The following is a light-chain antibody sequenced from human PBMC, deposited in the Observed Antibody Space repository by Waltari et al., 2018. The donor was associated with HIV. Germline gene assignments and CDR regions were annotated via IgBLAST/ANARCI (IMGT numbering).Light chain of an antibody. CDR1: ALPKQY. V-gene: IGLV3-25*03. J-gene: IGLJ3*02. Sequence: YELTQPPSVSVSPGQTARITCSGDALPKQYAYWYKQRPGQAPVLVIYKDTERPSGIPERFSGSSSGTTATLTIIGVQAQDEADYHCQSADSNASLWVFGGGTKLTVL. CDR2: KDT. CDR3: QSADSNASLWV.